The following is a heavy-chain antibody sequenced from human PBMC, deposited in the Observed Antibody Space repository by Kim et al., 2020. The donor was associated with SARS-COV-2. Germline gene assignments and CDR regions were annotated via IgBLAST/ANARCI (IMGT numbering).Heavy chain of an antibody. Sequence: SETLSLTCAVYGGSFSGYYWSWIRQPPGKGLEWIGEINHSGSTNYNPSLKSRVTISVDTSKNQFSLKLSSVTAADTAVYYCARGHMGPPRLYSYGYLYWGQGTLVTVSS. D-gene: IGHD5-18*01. J-gene: IGHJ4*02. CDR3: ARGHMGPPRLYSYGYLY. V-gene: IGHV4-34*01. CDR2: INHSGST. CDR1: GGSFSGYY.